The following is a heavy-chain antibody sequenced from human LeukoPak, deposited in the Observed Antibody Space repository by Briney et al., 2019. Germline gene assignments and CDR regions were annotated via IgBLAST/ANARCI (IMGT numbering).Heavy chain of an antibody. CDR1: GSTFSSYT. CDR3: ARDNSVGDSAWWFDP. J-gene: IGHJ5*02. V-gene: IGHV1-69*05. Sequence: ASVKVSCKASGSTFSSYTISWVRQAPGQGLEWMGGIVPIFGTTNYAQKFQGRVTMTRDMATSTDYMEVSSLRSEDTAVYYCARDNSVGDSAWWFDPWGQGTLVTVSS. D-gene: IGHD5-12*01. CDR2: IVPIFGTT.